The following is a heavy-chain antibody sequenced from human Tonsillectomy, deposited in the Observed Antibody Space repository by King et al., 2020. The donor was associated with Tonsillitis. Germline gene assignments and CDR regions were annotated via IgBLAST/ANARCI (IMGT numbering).Heavy chain of an antibody. D-gene: IGHD1-26*01. J-gene: IGHJ4*02. Sequence: VQLVESGAEVKKPGASVKVSCKASGYTFTDYYMHWVRQAPGQGLEWMGRISPTSGGTIYAPRFQARFRRTRDTSISTAYMELSRLKSDDTAVYYCAKALLGIDDYWGQGTLVTVSS. CDR2: ISPTSGGT. CDR1: GYTFTDYY. V-gene: IGHV1-2*06. CDR3: AKALLGIDDY.